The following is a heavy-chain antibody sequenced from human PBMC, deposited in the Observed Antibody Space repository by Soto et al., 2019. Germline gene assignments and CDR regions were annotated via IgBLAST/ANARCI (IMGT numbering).Heavy chain of an antibody. J-gene: IGHJ4*02. Sequence: ETLSLTCTVSGGSISSSSYYWGWIRQPPGKGLEWIGSIYYSGSTYYNPSLKSRVTISVDTSKNQFSLKLSSVTAADTAVYYCARPYGAVALWGQGTLVTVSS. CDR2: IYYSGST. V-gene: IGHV4-39*01. D-gene: IGHD6-19*01. CDR1: GGSISSSSYY. CDR3: ARPYGAVAL.